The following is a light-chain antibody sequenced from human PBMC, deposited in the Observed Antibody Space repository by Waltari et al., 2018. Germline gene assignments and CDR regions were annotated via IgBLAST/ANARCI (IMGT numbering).Light chain of an antibody. CDR3: HQYDQTPWT. CDR2: GTS. Sequence: ETVLTQSPVTLSLSPGETATLSCRASRRVGASFLAWYHQRPGQSPRLPIYGTSTRATGIPDRFSGDGSGTDFTLIIRRLEPEDLGVYFCHQYDQTPWTFGQGTTVE. CDR1: RRVGASF. J-gene: IGKJ1*01. V-gene: IGKV3-20*01.